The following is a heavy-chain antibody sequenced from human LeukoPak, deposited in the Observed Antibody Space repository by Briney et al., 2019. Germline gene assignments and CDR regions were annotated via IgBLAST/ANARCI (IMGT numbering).Heavy chain of an antibody. CDR3: ARDKGPARYCSSTSCYAVFDY. CDR1: GGTFSSYA. V-gene: IGHV1-69*05. Sequence: ASVKVSCKASGGTFSSYAISWVRQAPGQGLEWIGGIIPIFGTANYAQKFQGRVTITTDESTSTAYMELSSLRSEDTAVYYCARDKGPARYCSSTSCYAVFDYWGQGTLVTVSS. D-gene: IGHD2-2*01. CDR2: IIPIFGTA. J-gene: IGHJ4*02.